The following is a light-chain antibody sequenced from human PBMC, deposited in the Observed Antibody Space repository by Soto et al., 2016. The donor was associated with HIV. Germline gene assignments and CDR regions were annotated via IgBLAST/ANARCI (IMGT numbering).Light chain of an antibody. CDR3: QVWDSSSDVV. CDR1: NIGSKS. CDR2: DDS. V-gene: IGLV3-21*03. J-gene: IGLJ2*01. Sequence: SYELTQAPSVSVAPGKTARITCGGNNIGSKSVHWYQQKPGQAPVLVVYDDSDRPSGIPDRFSGFNSGNTATLTISRVEAGDEADYYCQVWDSSSDVVFGGGTKLTVL.